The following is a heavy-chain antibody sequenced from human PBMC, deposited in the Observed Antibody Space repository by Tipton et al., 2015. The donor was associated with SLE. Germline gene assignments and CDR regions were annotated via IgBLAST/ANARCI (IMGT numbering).Heavy chain of an antibody. Sequence: SLRLSCAASGFTFSSYAMHWVRQAPGKGLEWVAVISYDGSNKYYADSVKGRFTISRDNSKNTLYLQMNSLRAEDTAVYYCARARDIVVVPAAIWGQGTLVTVSS. J-gene: IGHJ4*02. V-gene: IGHV3-30-3*01. CDR3: ARARDIVVVPAAI. D-gene: IGHD2-2*01. CDR1: GFTFSSYA. CDR2: ISYDGSNK.